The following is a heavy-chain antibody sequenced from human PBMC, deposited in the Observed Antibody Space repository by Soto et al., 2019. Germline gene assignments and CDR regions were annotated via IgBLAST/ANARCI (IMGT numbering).Heavy chain of an antibody. CDR3: ARERGSGWTFDY. J-gene: IGHJ4*02. CDR1: GFTFSTYS. Sequence: EVQLVESGGDLVQPGGSLRLSCAASGFTFSTYSMNWVRQAPGKGLEWVSSISSSSTIYYADSVKGGFTISRDNAQNSLYLQMHSLRAEDTAVYYCARERGSGWTFDYWGQGTLVTVSS. D-gene: IGHD6-19*01. V-gene: IGHV3-48*01. CDR2: ISSSSTI.